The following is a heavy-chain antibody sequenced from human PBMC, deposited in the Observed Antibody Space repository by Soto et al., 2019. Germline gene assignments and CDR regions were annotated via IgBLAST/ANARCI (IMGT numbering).Heavy chain of an antibody. Sequence: EVQLVESGGGLVKPGESLRLSCAASGFTFTYAWLNWVRQVPGKGLEWVGRIKGKTDGGTTDYGAPVKGRFTISRDDSKNTLYLQMNNLKTEETAVYYCATDDRSNSCYWYAMDVWGRGTTVTLAS. D-gene: IGHD4-4*01. CDR1: GFTFTYAW. V-gene: IGHV3-15*07. J-gene: IGHJ6*02. CDR2: IKGKTDGGTT. CDR3: ATDDRSNSCYWYAMDV.